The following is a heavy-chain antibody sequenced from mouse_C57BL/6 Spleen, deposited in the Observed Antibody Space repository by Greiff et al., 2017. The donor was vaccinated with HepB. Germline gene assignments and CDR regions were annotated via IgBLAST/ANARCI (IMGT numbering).Heavy chain of an antibody. Sequence: VQLQHSGAELVRPGASVKLSCTASGFNIKDDYMHWVKQRPEQGLEWIGWIDPENGDTEYASKFQGKATITADTPSNTAYLQLSSLTSEDTAVYYCTYGNHEGFAYWGQGTLVTVSA. CDR1: GFNIKDDY. J-gene: IGHJ3*01. D-gene: IGHD2-1*01. V-gene: IGHV14-4*01. CDR2: IDPENGDT. CDR3: TYGNHEGFAY.